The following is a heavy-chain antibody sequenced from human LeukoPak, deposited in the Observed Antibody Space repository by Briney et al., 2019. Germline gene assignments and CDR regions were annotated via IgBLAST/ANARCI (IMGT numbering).Heavy chain of an antibody. CDR3: ARHGRYCDN. Sequence: SETLSLTCTVSGGSISSSSYYWDWIRQPPGKGLEWIGNFYESGSTWYNPSLKSRLTISEDTLKNQFSLKLSSVTAADTAVYYCARHGRYCDNWGQGTLVTVSS. CDR2: FYESGST. CDR1: GGSISSSSYY. J-gene: IGHJ4*02. V-gene: IGHV4-39*01. D-gene: IGHD2-21*02.